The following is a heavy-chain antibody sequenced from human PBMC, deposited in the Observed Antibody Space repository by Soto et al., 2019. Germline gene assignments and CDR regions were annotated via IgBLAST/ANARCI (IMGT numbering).Heavy chain of an antibody. V-gene: IGHV4-30-2*01. CDR1: GGSISSGGYS. D-gene: IGHD3-22*01. CDR3: ARDLAYYDSRNDY. CDR2: IYHSGST. Sequence: SETLSLTCAVSGGSISSGGYSWSWIRQPPGKGLEWIGYIYHSGSTYYADSVKGRFTISRDNAKNSLYLQMNSLRDEDTAVYYCARDLAYYDSRNDYWGQGTLVTVSS. J-gene: IGHJ4*02.